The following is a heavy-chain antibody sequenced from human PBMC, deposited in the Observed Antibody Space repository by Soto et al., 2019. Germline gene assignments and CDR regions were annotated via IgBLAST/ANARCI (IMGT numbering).Heavy chain of an antibody. D-gene: IGHD2-2*01. CDR2: ISGSGGST. CDR1: GFTFSSYA. Sequence: GGSLRLSCAASGFTFSSYAMNWVRQAPGKGLEWVSVISGSGGSTYYADSVKGRFTISRDNSNNSLHLEMNSLRAEDTAVYYCARVPYCSSSGCYSWFDLWGQGTLVTVSS. V-gene: IGHV3-23*01. CDR3: ARVPYCSSSGCYSWFDL. J-gene: IGHJ5*02.